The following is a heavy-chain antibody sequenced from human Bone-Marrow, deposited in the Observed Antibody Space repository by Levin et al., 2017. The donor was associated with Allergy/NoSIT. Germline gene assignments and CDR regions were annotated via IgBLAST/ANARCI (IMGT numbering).Heavy chain of an antibody. CDR3: ARRSVSTGAFDV. D-gene: IGHD2-2*01. Sequence: SETLSLTCTVSGASVSSSKWWSWIRQPPGKGLAWIGEAYHIGSTSFNPSLRNRVSISLDKSNNLFSLRMMSVAAADQAMYFCARRSVSTGAFDVWGQGKMVIVSS. CDR1: GASVSSSKW. CDR2: AYHIGST. J-gene: IGHJ3*01. V-gene: IGHV4-4*02.